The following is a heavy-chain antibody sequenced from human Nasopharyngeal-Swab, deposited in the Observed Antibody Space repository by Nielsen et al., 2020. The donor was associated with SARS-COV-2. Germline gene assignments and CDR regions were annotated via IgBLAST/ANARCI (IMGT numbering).Heavy chain of an antibody. D-gene: IGHD5-18*01. Sequence: GESLKISCAASGLSVSSNYMSWVRQAPGKGLEWVSVIYSGGSTYYTDSVKGRFTISRDNFKNTLYMQMSSLRAEDTAVYYCAKDLVYTYDYNYYYGMDVWGQGTTVTVSS. CDR1: GLSVSSNY. V-gene: IGHV3-53*01. CDR3: AKDLVYTYDYNYYYGMDV. J-gene: IGHJ6*02. CDR2: IYSGGST.